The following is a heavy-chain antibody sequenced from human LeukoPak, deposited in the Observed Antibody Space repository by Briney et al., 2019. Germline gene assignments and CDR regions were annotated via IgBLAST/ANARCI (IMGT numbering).Heavy chain of an antibody. CDR2: ISSSSSYI. CDR3: ARDRITGTFDY. J-gene: IGHJ4*02. V-gene: IGHV3-21*01. Sequence: NPGGSLRLSCAASGFTFSSHSMNWVRQAPGKGLEWVSSISSSSSYIYYADSVKGRFTTSRDNAKNSLYLQMNSLRAEDTAVYYCARDRITGTFDYWGQGTLVTVSS. D-gene: IGHD1-20*01. CDR1: GFTFSSHS.